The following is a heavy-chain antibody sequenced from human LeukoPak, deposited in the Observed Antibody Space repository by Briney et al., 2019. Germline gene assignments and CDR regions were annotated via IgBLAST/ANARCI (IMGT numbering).Heavy chain of an antibody. J-gene: IGHJ4*02. Sequence: GASVKVSCKASGYTFTGYYMHWVRQAPGQGLEWMGWINPNSGGTNYAQKFQGRVTMTRDTSISTAYMELSRLRSDDTAVYYCARDREGVLLWFGDLGYWGQGTLVTVSS. D-gene: IGHD3-10*01. CDR3: ARDREGVLLWFGDLGY. V-gene: IGHV1-2*02. CDR1: GYTFTGYY. CDR2: INPNSGGT.